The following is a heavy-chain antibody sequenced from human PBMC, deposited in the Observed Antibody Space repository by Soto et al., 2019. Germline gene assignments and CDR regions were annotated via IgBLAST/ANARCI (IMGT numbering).Heavy chain of an antibody. CDR1: GFTFSRFG. CDR2: ISYDGSNK. D-gene: IGHD1-20*01. CDR3: ARDQVYEWNDNFYYGMDV. Sequence: QVQLVESGGGVVQPGRSLRLSCAPSGFTFSRFGMHWVRQAPGKGLEWVALISYDGSNKYYADSVQGRLTISRDNSRSTLYLQMSSLRAEDTAVYYCARDQVYEWNDNFYYGMDVWGQGTTVTVSS. V-gene: IGHV3-30*19. J-gene: IGHJ6*02.